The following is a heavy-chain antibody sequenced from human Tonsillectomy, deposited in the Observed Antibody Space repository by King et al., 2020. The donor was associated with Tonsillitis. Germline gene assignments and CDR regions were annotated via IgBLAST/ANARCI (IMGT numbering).Heavy chain of an antibody. J-gene: IGHJ6*03. D-gene: IGHD3-3*01. CDR2: ISSSSSYK. CDR1: GFTFSSYS. CDR3: ARGEIAYYDFWSGIKNTDYYIDV. Sequence: VQLVESGGGLVKPGGSLRLSCAASGFTFSSYSMNWVRQAPGKGLEWVSSISSSSSYKYYADSVKGRFTISRDNAKNSLYLQMNSLRAEDTAVYYCARGEIAYYDFWSGIKNTDYYIDVWGTGTTVTVSS. V-gene: IGHV3-21*01.